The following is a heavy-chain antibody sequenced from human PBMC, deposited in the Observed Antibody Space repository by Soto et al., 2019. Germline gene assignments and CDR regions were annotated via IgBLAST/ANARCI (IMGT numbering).Heavy chain of an antibody. Sequence: EVQLVESGGGLVKPGGSLRLSCAASGFTFSIFTMNWVRQAPGKGLEWVSSFSSVSSYIYYADSVKGRFTSSRDNAKNSLYLQMNSLRAEDTAVYYCARGSGGLDVWGQGTTVTVSS. V-gene: IGHV3-21*01. J-gene: IGHJ6*02. CDR2: FSSVSSYI. CDR1: GFTFSIFT. D-gene: IGHD3-10*01. CDR3: ARGSGGLDV.